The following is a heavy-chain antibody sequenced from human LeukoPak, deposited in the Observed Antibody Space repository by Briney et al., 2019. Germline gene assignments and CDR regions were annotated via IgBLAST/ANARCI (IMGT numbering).Heavy chain of an antibody. CDR2: IYYGGST. D-gene: IGHD3-10*01. J-gene: IGHJ3*02. CDR1: GGSISSYY. Sequence: PSETLSLTCTVSGGSISSYYWSWIRQPPGKGLEWIGYIYYGGSTNYNPSLKSRVTISVDTSKNQFSLKLSSVTAADTAVYYCARVPLWFGESDAFDIWGQGTMVTVSS. V-gene: IGHV4-59*01. CDR3: ARVPLWFGESDAFDI.